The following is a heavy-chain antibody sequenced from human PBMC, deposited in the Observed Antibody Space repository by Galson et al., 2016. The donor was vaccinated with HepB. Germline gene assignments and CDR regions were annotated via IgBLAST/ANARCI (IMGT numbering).Heavy chain of an antibody. CDR3: AHSQNVAARLFLDY. D-gene: IGHD6-6*01. CDR2: IYWIDDA. Sequence: PALVKPTQTLTLTCSFGGFTLRRSGEGVGWIRQPPGKALEWLAVIYWIDDARYSPSLKSRLNITRDHSKNQVVLTTTNVDPVDTGTYYCAHSQNVAARLFLDYWGQGTLVTVSS. CDR1: GFTLRRSGEG. J-gene: IGHJ4*02. V-gene: IGHV2-5*01.